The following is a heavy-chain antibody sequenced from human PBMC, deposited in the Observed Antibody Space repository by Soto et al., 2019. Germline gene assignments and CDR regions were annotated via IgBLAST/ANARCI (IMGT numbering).Heavy chain of an antibody. CDR3: AKDLIVGATFPSGLDY. V-gene: IGHV3-30*18. CDR2: ISYDGSNK. D-gene: IGHD1-26*01. J-gene: IGHJ4*02. Sequence: GGSLRLSCAASGFTFSIYGMHWVRQAPGKGLEWVAVISYDGSNKYYADSVKGRFTISRDNSKNTLYLQMNSLRAEDTAVYYCAKDLIVGATFPSGLDYWGQGTLVTVSS. CDR1: GFTFSIYG.